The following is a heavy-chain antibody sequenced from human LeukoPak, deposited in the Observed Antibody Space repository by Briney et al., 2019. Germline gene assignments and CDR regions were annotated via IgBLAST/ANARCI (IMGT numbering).Heavy chain of an antibody. V-gene: IGHV4-30-4*08. D-gene: IGHD3-22*01. CDR1: GGSISSGDYY. J-gene: IGHJ4*02. CDR2: IYYSGST. Sequence: SETLSLTCTVSGGSISSGDYYWSWIRQPPGKGLEWIGYIYYSGSTYYNPSLKSRVTISVDTSKNQFSLKLSSVTAADTAVYYCASTYDSSGYLLGYWGQGTLVTVSS. CDR3: ASTYDSSGYLLGY.